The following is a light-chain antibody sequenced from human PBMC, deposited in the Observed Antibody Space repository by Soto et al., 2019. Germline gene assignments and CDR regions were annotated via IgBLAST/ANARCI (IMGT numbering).Light chain of an antibody. Sequence: QSVLTQPASVSGSPGQSITISCTGTSSDVGGYNYVSWYQQHPGKGPKLMIYEVSNRPSGVSNRFSGSKSGNTATLTISGLQAEDEADYYCSLYTTDSTYVFGTGTKVTVL. J-gene: IGLJ1*01. CDR2: EVS. CDR1: SSDVGGYNY. V-gene: IGLV2-14*03. CDR3: SLYTTDSTYV.